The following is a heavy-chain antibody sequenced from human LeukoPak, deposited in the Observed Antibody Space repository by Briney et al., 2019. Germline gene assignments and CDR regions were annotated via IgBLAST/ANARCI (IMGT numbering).Heavy chain of an antibody. CDR2: INHSGST. CDR1: GGSFSGYY. Sequence: SETLSLTCAVYGGSFSGYYWSWIRQPPGKGLEWMGEINHSGSTNYNPSLKSRVTISVDTSKNQFSLKLSSVTAADTAVYYCARKQWLVLFDYWGQGTLVTVSS. J-gene: IGHJ4*02. V-gene: IGHV4-34*01. D-gene: IGHD6-19*01. CDR3: ARKQWLVLFDY.